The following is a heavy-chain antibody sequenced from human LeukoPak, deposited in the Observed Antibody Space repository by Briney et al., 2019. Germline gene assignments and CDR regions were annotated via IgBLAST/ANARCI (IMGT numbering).Heavy chain of an antibody. V-gene: IGHV3-30*18. CDR3: AKDGPLPYTSTSFGRHFSEY. CDR1: GFTFSDYG. CDR2: ISHDGSSQ. J-gene: IGHJ4*02. D-gene: IGHD6-13*01. Sequence: GRSLRLSCAASGFTFSDYGMHWARLAPGKGLEWVAHISHDGSSQNYADSVQGRFTISRDNSKNTVDLQMNSLRAEDTAVYYCAKDGPLPYTSTSFGRHFSEYWGQGTLVTVSS.